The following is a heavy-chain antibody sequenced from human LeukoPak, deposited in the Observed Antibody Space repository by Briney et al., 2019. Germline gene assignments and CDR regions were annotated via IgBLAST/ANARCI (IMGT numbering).Heavy chain of an antibody. Sequence: GGTLRLSCAASGFTFSSYGMSWVRQAPGKGLEWVSAISGSGGSTYYADSVKGRFTISRDNSKNTLYLQMNSLRAEDTAVYYCATYYYGSGSYYFDYWGQGTLVTVSS. V-gene: IGHV3-23*01. CDR3: ATYYYGSGSYYFDY. J-gene: IGHJ4*02. D-gene: IGHD3-10*01. CDR1: GFTFSSYG. CDR2: ISGSGGST.